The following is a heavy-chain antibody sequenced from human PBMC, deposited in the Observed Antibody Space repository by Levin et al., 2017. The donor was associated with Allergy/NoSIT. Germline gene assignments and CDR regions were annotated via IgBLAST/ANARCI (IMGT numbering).Heavy chain of an antibody. V-gene: IGHV3-74*01. CDR3: ARGGCSSTSCLDN. CDR1: GFTFSNYY. J-gene: IGHJ4*02. CDR2: VISDGSIT. D-gene: IGHD2-2*01. Sequence: GGFLRLSCAASGFTFSNYYMHWVRQAPGKGLVWVSRVISDGSITDYADSVKGRFTISRDNAKNTLYPQMNSLRAEDTAVYHCARGGCSSTSCLDNWGQGILVTVSS.